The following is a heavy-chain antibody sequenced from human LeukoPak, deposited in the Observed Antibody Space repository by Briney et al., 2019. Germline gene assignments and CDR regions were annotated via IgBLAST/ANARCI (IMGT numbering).Heavy chain of an antibody. CDR2: IIPIFGTA. CDR3: ARSAQDSVVVTAIPQYYFDY. Sequence: ASVEVSCKASGGTFSSYAISWVRQAPGQGLEWMGGIIPIFGTANYAQKFQGRVTITTDESTSTAYMELSSLRSEDTAVYYCARSAQDSVVVTAIPQYYFDYWGQGTLVTVSS. J-gene: IGHJ4*02. D-gene: IGHD2-21*02. V-gene: IGHV1-69*05. CDR1: GGTFSSYA.